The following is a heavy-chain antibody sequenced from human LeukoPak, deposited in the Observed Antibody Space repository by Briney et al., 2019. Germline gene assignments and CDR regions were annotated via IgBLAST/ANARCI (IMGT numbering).Heavy chain of an antibody. D-gene: IGHD2-2*01. CDR2: INPNSGGT. CDR1: GYTFTGYY. CDR3: ARDWWECSSTSCLYYFDY. Sequence: GASVKVSCKASGYTFTGYYMHWVRQAPGQGLEWMGWINPNSGGTNYAQKFQGRVTMTRDTSISTAYMELSRLRSDDTAVYYCARDWWECSSTSCLYYFDYLGQGTLVTVSS. V-gene: IGHV1-2*02. J-gene: IGHJ4*02.